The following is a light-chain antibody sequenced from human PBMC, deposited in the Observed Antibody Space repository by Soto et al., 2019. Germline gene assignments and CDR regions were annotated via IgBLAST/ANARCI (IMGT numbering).Light chain of an antibody. CDR2: DAS. Sequence: DIQMIQSPSTLSASVGDRVTITCRASQSISSWLAWYQQKPGKAPKLLIYDASSLESGVPSRFSGSGSGTEFTLTISSLQPDDFATYYCQEYNSYSRTFAQGTKVDIK. J-gene: IGKJ1*01. V-gene: IGKV1-5*01. CDR1: QSISSW. CDR3: QEYNSYSRT.